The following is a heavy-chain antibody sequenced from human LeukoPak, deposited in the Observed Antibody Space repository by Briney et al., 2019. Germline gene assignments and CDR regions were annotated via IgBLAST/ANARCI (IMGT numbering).Heavy chain of an antibody. D-gene: IGHD4-17*01. CDR2: VTAGGDIT. CDR1: GFTFSSIA. J-gene: IGHJ4*02. Sequence: PGGSLRLSCAASGFTFSSIAMSWLRQAPGEGLEWVSAVTAGGDITYYTDSGKGRFSISRDNSKNTLYLQLNSLRAEDTAVYYCAAVLSTTVTTTFDYWGQGTLVAVSS. V-gene: IGHV3-23*01. CDR3: AAVLSTTVTTTFDY.